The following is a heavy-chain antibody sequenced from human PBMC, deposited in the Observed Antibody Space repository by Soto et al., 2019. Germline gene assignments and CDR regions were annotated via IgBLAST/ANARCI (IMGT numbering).Heavy chain of an antibody. CDR1: GSSVSSGAYY. Sequence: TLCLTCTVSGSSVSSGAYYWTWIRQRPGKGLEWIGYIYYSGSTYYSPSLKSRLSISLDTSKNQFSLRLSSVTAADTAMYYCARARLRAVYAFDIWGQGKMVTVS. V-gene: IGHV4-31*03. CDR2: IYYSGST. J-gene: IGHJ3*02. D-gene: IGHD5-12*01. CDR3: ARARLRAVYAFDI.